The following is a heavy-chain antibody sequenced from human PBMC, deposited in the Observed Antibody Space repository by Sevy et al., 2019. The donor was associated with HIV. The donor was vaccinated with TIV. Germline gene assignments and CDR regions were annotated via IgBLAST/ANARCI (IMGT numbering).Heavy chain of an antibody. D-gene: IGHD3-16*01. Sequence: GGSLRRSCAASGFTFSIHGMHWVRRAPGKGLEWVAFIWYDGSKRYYAVSVKGRFTSSRDNSKNTLDLQMNSLRTEDTAFYYLAKDDITDDWGQGTLVTVSS. CDR2: IWYDGSKR. J-gene: IGHJ4*02. V-gene: IGHV3-30*02. CDR3: AKDDITDD. CDR1: GFTFSIHG.